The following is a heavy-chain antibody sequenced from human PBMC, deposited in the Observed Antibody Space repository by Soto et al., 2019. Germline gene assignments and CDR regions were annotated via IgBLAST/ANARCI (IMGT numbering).Heavy chain of an antibody. D-gene: IGHD2-15*01. V-gene: IGHV4-34*01. CDR1: GGSFSGYY. CDR2: INHSGST. Sequence: SETLSLTCAVYGGSFSGYYLSWIRQPPGKGLEWIGEINHSGSTNYNPSLKSRVTISVDTSKNQFSLKLSSVTAADTAVYYCARGRGYCSGGSCPGAFDIWGQGTMVTVSS. CDR3: ARGRGYCSGGSCPGAFDI. J-gene: IGHJ3*02.